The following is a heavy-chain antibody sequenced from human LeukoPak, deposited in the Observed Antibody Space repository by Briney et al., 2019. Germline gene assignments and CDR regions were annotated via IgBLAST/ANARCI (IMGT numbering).Heavy chain of an antibody. J-gene: IGHJ6*02. CDR2: IYYSGST. CDR1: GGSISPYY. D-gene: IGHD3-10*01. V-gene: IGHV4-59*01. Sequence: PSETLSLTCTVSGGSISPYYWSWIRQPPGKGLEWIGYIYYSGSTNYNPSLKSRVTISVDTSKNQFSLKLSSVTAADTAVYYCAREGGFGAMVRGVIHGMDVWGQGTTVTVSS. CDR3: AREGGFGAMVRGVIHGMDV.